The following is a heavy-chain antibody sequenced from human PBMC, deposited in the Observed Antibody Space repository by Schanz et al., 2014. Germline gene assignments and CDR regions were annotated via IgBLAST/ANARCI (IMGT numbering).Heavy chain of an antibody. CDR2: ITGASDHI. Sequence: VQVVQSGGGLVKPGGSLRLSCAASGFIFGSSVMAWVRQAPGKGLEWVSGITGASDHIDYAESVKGRFTISRDNSKNTLYLQMDSLRAEDTAVYYCARVDSSGYFFDNWGQGTRVTVSS. CDR3: ARVDSSGYFFDN. D-gene: IGHD3-22*01. V-gene: IGHV3-23*04. J-gene: IGHJ4*02. CDR1: GFIFGSSV.